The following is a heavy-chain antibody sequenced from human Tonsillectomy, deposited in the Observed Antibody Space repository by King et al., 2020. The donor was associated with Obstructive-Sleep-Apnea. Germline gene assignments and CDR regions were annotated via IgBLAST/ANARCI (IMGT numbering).Heavy chain of an antibody. CDR3: ARGEETYYSDY. CDR1: GSSISSGGHY. J-gene: IGHJ4*02. Sequence: QLQESGPGLVKPSQTLSLTCTVSGSSISSGGHYWSWIRQHPGKGLEGIGYIYYSGSTYYNPSLKSRVTMSVDTPKNQFPLQLSSVTAADTAVYYCARGEETYYSDYWGQGTLVTVSS. CDR2: IYYSGST. V-gene: IGHV4-31*03.